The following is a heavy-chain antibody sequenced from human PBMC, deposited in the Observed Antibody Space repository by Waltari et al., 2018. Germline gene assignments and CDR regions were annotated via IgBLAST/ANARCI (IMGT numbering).Heavy chain of an antibody. V-gene: IGHV4-30-2*01. J-gene: IGHJ3*02. CDR2: LYQSGGT. CDR3: ARDFGGAGAVDI. CDR1: GGSINSDDSS. Sequence: QLQLQESGSGLVKPSQTLSLTCAVSGGSINSDDSSWSWIRQPPGKGLEWIGYLYQSGGTYYNPFLKRRVIISIDRSKNQFSLKLSSVTAADTAVYFCARDFGGAGAVDIWGQGTMVTVSS. D-gene: IGHD2-21*01.